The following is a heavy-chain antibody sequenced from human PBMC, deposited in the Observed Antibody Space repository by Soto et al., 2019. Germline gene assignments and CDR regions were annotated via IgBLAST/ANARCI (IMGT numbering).Heavy chain of an antibody. V-gene: IGHV4-31*03. CDR2: IYYSGST. Sequence: QVQLQESGPGLVKPSQTLSLTRTVSGGSISAGGYYWSWIRQHPGQGLEWLGYIYYSGSTYYNPSLKSRVTISVDTSKNHFSLKLSSVAAAATAVYYCAASCVACRGFNYYGMDVWGQGTTFTVSS. D-gene: IGHD5-12*01. CDR3: AASCVACRGFNYYGMDV. CDR1: GGSISAGGYY. J-gene: IGHJ6*02.